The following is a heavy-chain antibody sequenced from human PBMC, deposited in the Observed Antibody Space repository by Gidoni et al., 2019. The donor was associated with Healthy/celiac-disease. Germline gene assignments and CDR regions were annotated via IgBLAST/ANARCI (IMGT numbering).Heavy chain of an antibody. J-gene: IGHJ3*02. CDR2: ISYDGSNK. V-gene: IGHV3-30*18. Sequence: QLQLVESGGGVVQPGRSLRLSCAASGFTFSRYGMHWGRQAPGKGLEWVAVISYDGSNKYYADSVKGRFTISRDNSKNTLYLQMNSLRAEDTAVYYCAKEGSRDGYNFAFDIWGQGTMVTVSS. CDR1: GFTFSRYG. CDR3: AKEGSRDGYNFAFDI. D-gene: IGHD5-12*01.